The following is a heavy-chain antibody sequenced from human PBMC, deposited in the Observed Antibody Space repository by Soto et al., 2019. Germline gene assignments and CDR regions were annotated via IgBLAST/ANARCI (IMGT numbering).Heavy chain of an antibody. CDR3: ARHVAIGGATPGAFDY. J-gene: IGHJ4*02. CDR2: IYYSGST. V-gene: IGHV4-39*01. D-gene: IGHD1-26*01. Sequence: SETLSLTCTVSGGSISSSSYYWGWIRQPPGKGLEWIGSIYYSGSTYYNPSLKSRVTISVDTSKNQFSLKLSSVTAADTAVYYCARHVAIGGATPGAFDYWGQGTLVTVSS. CDR1: GGSISSSSYY.